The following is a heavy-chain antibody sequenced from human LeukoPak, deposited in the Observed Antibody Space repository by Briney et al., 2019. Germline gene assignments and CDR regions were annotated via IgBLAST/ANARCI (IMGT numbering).Heavy chain of an antibody. CDR3: ARDLDWILFDY. CDR2: IRPEGTTT. D-gene: IGHD3-9*01. Sequence: GGSLRLSCAASGFIFRDFGMHWVRQAPGKGLVWVARIRPEGTTTAYADSVKGRFTISRDNAKNTLFLQMNSLSAEDTAVYYCARDLDWILFDYWGQGTLVTVSS. V-gene: IGHV3-74*03. J-gene: IGHJ4*02. CDR1: GFIFRDFG.